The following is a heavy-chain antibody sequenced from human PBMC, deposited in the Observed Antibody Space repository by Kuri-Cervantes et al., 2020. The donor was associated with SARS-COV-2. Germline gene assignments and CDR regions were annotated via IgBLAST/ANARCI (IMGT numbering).Heavy chain of an antibody. CDR1: GFTFDDYG. CDR3: AVPGVTPYYFDY. V-gene: IGHV3-20*04. J-gene: IGHJ4*02. CDR2: INWNGGST. Sequence: GESLKISCAASGFTFDDYGMSWVRQAPGKGLEWVSGINWNGGSTGYADSVKGRFTISRDNAKNSLYLQMNSLRAEDTAVYYCAVPGVTPYYFDYWGQGTLVTVSS. D-gene: IGHD2-21*02.